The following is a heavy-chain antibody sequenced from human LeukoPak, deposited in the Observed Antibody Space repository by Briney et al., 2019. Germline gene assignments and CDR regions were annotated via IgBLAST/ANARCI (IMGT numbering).Heavy chain of an antibody. CDR3: ARRGWVKGYCSSTSCSGRNYYYGMDV. D-gene: IGHD2-2*01. Sequence: ASVKVSCKASGYTFTGYYMHWVRQAPGQGPEWMGWINPNSGGTNYAQKFQGRVTMTRDTSISTAYMELSRLRSDDTAVYYCARRGWVKGYCSSTSCSGRNYYYGMDVWGQGTTVTVSS. V-gene: IGHV1-2*02. CDR1: GYTFTGYY. J-gene: IGHJ6*02. CDR2: INPNSGGT.